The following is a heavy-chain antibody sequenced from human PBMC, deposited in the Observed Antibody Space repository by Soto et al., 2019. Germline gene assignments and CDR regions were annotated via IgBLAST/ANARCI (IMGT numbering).Heavy chain of an antibody. J-gene: IGHJ6*02. CDR1: GFTFSSYA. V-gene: IGHV3-23*01. CDR2: ISGSGGST. Sequence: PGGSLRLSCAASGFTFSSYAMSWVRQAPGKGLEWVSAISGSGGSTYYADSVKGRFTISRDNSKNTLYLQMNSLRAEDTAVYYCAKGKTYCGGDWWVYYYYGMDVWGQGTTVTVSS. D-gene: IGHD2-21*02. CDR3: AKGKTYCGGDWWVYYYYGMDV.